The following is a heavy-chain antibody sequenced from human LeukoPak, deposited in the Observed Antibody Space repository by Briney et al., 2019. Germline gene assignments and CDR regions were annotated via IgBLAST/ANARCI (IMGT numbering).Heavy chain of an antibody. Sequence: ASVKVSCKASGYTFTSYGISWVRQAPGQGLEWMGWISAYNGNTNYAQKLQGRVTMTTDTSTSTAYMELRSLRSDDTAVYYCAKDRPKNYYDSSGYYGGMDVWGQGTTVTVSS. CDR1: GYTFTSYG. V-gene: IGHV1-18*01. D-gene: IGHD3-22*01. CDR2: ISAYNGNT. J-gene: IGHJ6*02. CDR3: AKDRPKNYYDSSGYYGGMDV.